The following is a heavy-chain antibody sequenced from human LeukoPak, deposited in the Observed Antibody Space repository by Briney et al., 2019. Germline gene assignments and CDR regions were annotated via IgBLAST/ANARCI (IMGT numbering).Heavy chain of an antibody. D-gene: IGHD1-26*01. J-gene: IGHJ4*02. CDR1: GFTFSSYA. Sequence: GGSLRLSCAASGFTFSSYAMNWVRQAPGKGLAWVSVIRSDGSITTYADSVEGRFTISRDTAKNTLYLQMNSLRAEDTAVYYCARDGRSGNFDKWGQGTLVSVSS. CDR3: ARDGRSGNFDK. CDR2: IRSDGSIT. V-gene: IGHV3-74*01.